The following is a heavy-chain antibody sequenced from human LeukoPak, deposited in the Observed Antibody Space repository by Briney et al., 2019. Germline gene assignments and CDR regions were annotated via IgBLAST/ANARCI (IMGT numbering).Heavy chain of an antibody. CDR1: GFTFSSYG. CDR2: IWYDGSNK. CDR3: ARAEGYCSSTSCYWWFDP. Sequence: GGSLRLSCAVSGFTFSSYGMHWVRQAPGKGLEWVAVIWYDGSNKYYADSVKGRFTISRDNSKNTLYLQMNSLRAEDTAVYYCARAEGYCSSTSCYWWFDPWGQGTLVTVSS. J-gene: IGHJ5*02. V-gene: IGHV3-33*01. D-gene: IGHD2-2*01.